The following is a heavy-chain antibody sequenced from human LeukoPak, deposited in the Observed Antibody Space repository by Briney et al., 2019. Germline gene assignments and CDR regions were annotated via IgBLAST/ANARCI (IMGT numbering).Heavy chain of an antibody. CDR1: GGSISSGDYY. D-gene: IGHD7-27*01. CDR2: IYYSEST. CDR3: ARDGAALGIPNWFDP. J-gene: IGHJ5*02. V-gene: IGHV4-30-4*08. Sequence: PSETLSLTCTVSGGSISSGDYYWSWIRQPPGKGLEWIGYIYYSESTYCNPSLKSRVTISVDTSKNQFSLKLSSVTAADTAVYYCARDGAALGIPNWFDPWGQGTLVTVSS.